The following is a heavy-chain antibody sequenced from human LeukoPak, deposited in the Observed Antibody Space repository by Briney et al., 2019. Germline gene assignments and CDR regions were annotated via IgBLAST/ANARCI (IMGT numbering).Heavy chain of an antibody. CDR1: GFTFSSYS. J-gene: IGHJ3*02. Sequence: PGGSLRLSCAASGFTFSSYSMNWVRQAPGKGLEWVGRSKSKTDGGTTDYAAPAKGRFTISRDDSKNTLYLQMNSLKTEDTAVYYCTTALHCSSTSFYDAFDIWGQGTMVTVSS. V-gene: IGHV3-15*01. CDR2: SKSKTDGGTT. D-gene: IGHD2-2*01. CDR3: TTALHCSSTSFYDAFDI.